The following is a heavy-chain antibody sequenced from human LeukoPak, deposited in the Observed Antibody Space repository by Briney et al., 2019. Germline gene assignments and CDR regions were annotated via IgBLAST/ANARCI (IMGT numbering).Heavy chain of an antibody. V-gene: IGHV3-21*01. CDR1: GFTFSSYS. CDR3: ARRAGLRSGEGYFDY. D-gene: IGHD3-10*01. CDR2: ISSSSSYI. Sequence: NTGGSLRLSCAASGFTFSSYSMNWVRQAPGKGLEWVSSISSSSSYIYYADSVKGRFTISRDNAKNSLYLQMNSLRAEDTAVYYCARRAGLRSGEGYFDYWGQGTLVTVSS. J-gene: IGHJ4*02.